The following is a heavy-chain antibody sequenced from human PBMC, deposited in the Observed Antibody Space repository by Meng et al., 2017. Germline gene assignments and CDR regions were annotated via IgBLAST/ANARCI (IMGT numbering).Heavy chain of an antibody. Sequence: SETLSLTCTVSGGSISSGGYYWSWIRQHPGKGLEWIGYIYYSGSTYYNPSLKSLVTISVDTSKNQFSPKLSSVTAADTAVYYCASVDTAMVFDYWGQGTLVTVSS. CDR3: ASVDTAMVFDY. CDR1: GGSISSGGYY. J-gene: IGHJ4*02. D-gene: IGHD5-18*01. V-gene: IGHV4-31*01. CDR2: IYYSGST.